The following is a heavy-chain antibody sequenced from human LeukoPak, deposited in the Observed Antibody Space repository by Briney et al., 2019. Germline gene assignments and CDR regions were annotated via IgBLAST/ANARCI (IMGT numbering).Heavy chain of an antibody. CDR1: GGSFSGCY. J-gene: IGHJ6*02. CDR2: INHSGST. V-gene: IGHV4-34*01. D-gene: IGHD6-19*01. CDR3: ARVGPIAVAGRGLGY. Sequence: PSETLSLTCAVYGGSFSGCYWSWIRQPPGKGLEWIGEINHSGSTNYNPSLKSRVTISVDTSKNQFSLKLSSVTAADTAVYYCARVGPIAVAGRGLGYWGQGTTVTVSS.